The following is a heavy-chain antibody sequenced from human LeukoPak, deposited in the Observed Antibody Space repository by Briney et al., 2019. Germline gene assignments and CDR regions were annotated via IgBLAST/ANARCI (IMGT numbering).Heavy chain of an antibody. J-gene: IGHJ4*02. V-gene: IGHV3-23*01. Sequence: GGSLRLSCAASGLTFSSYAMSWVRQAPGKGLEWVSAISGSGGSTYYADSVKGRFTISRDNSKNTLYLQMNSLRAEDTAVYYCANPLLFLVVFFTTLDYGGQGPLAPVS. CDR2: ISGSGGST. CDR1: GLTFSSYA. D-gene: IGHD2-15*01. CDR3: ANPLLFLVVFFTTLDY.